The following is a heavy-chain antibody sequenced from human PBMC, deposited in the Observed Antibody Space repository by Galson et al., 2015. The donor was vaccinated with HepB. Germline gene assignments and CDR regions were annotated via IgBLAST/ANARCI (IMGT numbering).Heavy chain of an antibody. CDR2: ISSGGNTI. V-gene: IGHV3-11*01. CDR3: AREGYSNSPGDF. Sequence: SLRLSCAASGFTFSDYYMTWIRQAPGKGLEWVSYISSGGNTIYYADSVKGRFTISRDNAKNSLYLQMNSLRAEDTAVYYRAREGYSNSPGDFWGQGTLVTVSS. J-gene: IGHJ4*02. CDR1: GFTFSDYY. D-gene: IGHD6-6*01.